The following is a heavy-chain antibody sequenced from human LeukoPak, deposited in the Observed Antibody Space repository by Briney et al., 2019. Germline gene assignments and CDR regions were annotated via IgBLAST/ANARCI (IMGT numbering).Heavy chain of an antibody. Sequence: GGSLRLSCAASGFTFSSYAMSWVRQAPGKGLEWVSAISGSGDSTFNADSVKGRFTISRDNSKNTLYLQMNSLRAEDTALYYCATSTVAKYDYWGQGTLVAVSS. CDR3: ATSTVAKYDY. J-gene: IGHJ4*02. CDR1: GFTFSSYA. V-gene: IGHV3-23*01. D-gene: IGHD4-11*01. CDR2: ISGSGDST.